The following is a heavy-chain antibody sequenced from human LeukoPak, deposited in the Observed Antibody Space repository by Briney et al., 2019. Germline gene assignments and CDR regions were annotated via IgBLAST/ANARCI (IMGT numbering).Heavy chain of an antibody. J-gene: IGHJ4*02. V-gene: IGHV3-15*01. Sequence: GGSLRLSCAAYGFSLSKAWMSWVRQAPGKGLEWVGLIKSKTDGETTDYAAPVKGRFTISRDDSKNTLFLQINSLKTEDTAVYYCTLGDWGWPVYWGQGTLVTVSS. CDR3: TLGDWGWPVY. D-gene: IGHD7-27*01. CDR1: GFSLSKAW. CDR2: IKSKTDGETT.